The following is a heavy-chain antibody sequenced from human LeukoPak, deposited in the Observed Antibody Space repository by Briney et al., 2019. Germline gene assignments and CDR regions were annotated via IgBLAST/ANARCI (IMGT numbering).Heavy chain of an antibody. CDR1: GESLSGYY. V-gene: IGHV4-34*01. D-gene: IGHD1-1*01. Sequence: SETLSLTCAVYGESLSGYYWSRIRQPPGKGLEWIGEVKHSGRTNYNPSLKSRVIMSVDTSKDQFSLNLNSVTAADTAVYYCARRRDWNDVLDYWGHGTQVTVSS. CDR3: ARRRDWNDVLDY. J-gene: IGHJ4*01. CDR2: VKHSGRT.